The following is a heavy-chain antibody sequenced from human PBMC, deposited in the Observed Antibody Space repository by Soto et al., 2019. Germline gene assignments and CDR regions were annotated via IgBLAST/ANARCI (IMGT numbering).Heavy chain of an antibody. J-gene: IGHJ6*02. CDR1: GGTFSSYA. Sequence: QVQLVQSGAEVKKPGSSVKVSCKASGGTFSSYAISWVRQAPGQGLEWMGGIIPIFGTANYAQKFQGRVTITADESTSTAYMELSSLRSEDTAVYYCARAYIAARPGSVYYYGMDVWGQGTTVTVSS. CDR2: IIPIFGTA. V-gene: IGHV1-69*01. CDR3: ARAYIAARPGSVYYYGMDV. D-gene: IGHD6-6*01.